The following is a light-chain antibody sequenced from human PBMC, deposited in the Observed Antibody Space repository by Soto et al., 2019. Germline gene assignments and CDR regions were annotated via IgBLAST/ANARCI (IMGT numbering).Light chain of an antibody. CDR1: SSNIGSNF. CDR3: AAWDDSLSGWV. V-gene: IGLV1-47*01. Sequence: QSVLTQPPSASGTPGQRVTISCSGSSSNIGSNFVYWYQQLPGTAPKLLIFKNNQRPSGVPDRFSASKSGTSASLAISGLQSEDEADYYCAAWDDSLSGWVFGGGTKVTVL. J-gene: IGLJ3*02. CDR2: KNN.